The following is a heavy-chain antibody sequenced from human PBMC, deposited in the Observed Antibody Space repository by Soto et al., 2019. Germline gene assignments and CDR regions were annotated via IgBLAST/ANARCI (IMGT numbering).Heavy chain of an antibody. D-gene: IGHD6-19*01. CDR3: AKDTSGWYPTNWFDP. Sequence: GGSLRLSCAASGFTFSSYAMSWVRQAPGKGLEWVSAISGSGGSTYYADSVKGRCTIPRDNSKNTLYLQMNSLRAEYTAVYYCAKDTSGWYPTNWFDPWGQGTLVTVSS. J-gene: IGHJ5*02. CDR1: GFTFSSYA. CDR2: ISGSGGST. V-gene: IGHV3-23*01.